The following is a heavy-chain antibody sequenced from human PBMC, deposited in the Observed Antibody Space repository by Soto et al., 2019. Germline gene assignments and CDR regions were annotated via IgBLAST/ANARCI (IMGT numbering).Heavy chain of an antibody. D-gene: IGHD5-18*01. J-gene: IGHJ6*02. CDR2: IIPIFGTA. V-gene: IGHV1-69*01. CDR3: ASAEDTAMVTDYYDGMDV. Sequence: QVQLVQSGAEVKKPGSSVKVSCKASGGTFSSYAISWVRQAPGQGLEWMGGIIPIFGTANYAQKFQGRVTITADESTSTAYMELSSLRSEDTAVYYCASAEDTAMVTDYYDGMDVWGQGTTVIVSS. CDR1: GGTFSSYA.